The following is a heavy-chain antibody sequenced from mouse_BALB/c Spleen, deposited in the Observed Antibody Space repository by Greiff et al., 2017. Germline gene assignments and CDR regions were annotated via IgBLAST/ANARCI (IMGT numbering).Heavy chain of an antibody. Sequence: DVHLVESGAELVKPGASVKLSCTASGFNIKDTYMHWVKQRPEQGLEWIGRIDPANGNTKYDPKFQGKATITADTSSNTAYLQLSSLTSEDTAVYYCDWDVGFAYWGQGTLVTVSA. V-gene: IGHV14-3*02. J-gene: IGHJ3*01. CDR1: GFNIKDTY. D-gene: IGHD4-1*01. CDR2: IDPANGNT. CDR3: DWDVGFAY.